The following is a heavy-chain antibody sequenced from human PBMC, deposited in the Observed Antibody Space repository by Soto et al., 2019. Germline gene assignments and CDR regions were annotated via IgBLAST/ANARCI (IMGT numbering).Heavy chain of an antibody. J-gene: IGHJ6*02. CDR3: ARDGTYCISTSCYSVDGMDV. CDR2: MSSDGNKR. D-gene: IGHD2-2*01. CDR1: RFAFSSYD. V-gene: IGHV3-30*03. Sequence: GGSLRLSCIAPRFAFSSYDFHWVRQAPGEGLEWVAAMSSDGNKRYYADSVKGRFTISRDNSKNTLYLQMNSLRAEDTAVYYCARDGTYCISTSCYSVDGMDVWGQGTTVTVSS.